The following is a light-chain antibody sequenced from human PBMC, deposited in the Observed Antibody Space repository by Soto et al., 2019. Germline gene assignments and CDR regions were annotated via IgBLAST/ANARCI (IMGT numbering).Light chain of an antibody. J-gene: IGKJ1*01. Sequence: DIQMTQSPSSLSASVGDRVTLPCRTSQNINNYLNWYPQKPGKAPKLLIYGASSLQNGVPSRFSVSGSGTDFTLTISSLQTEAFANYDCQQSSSPLWGTCGQGTKVDI. CDR2: GAS. CDR1: QNINNY. V-gene: IGKV1-39*01. CDR3: QQSSSPLWGT.